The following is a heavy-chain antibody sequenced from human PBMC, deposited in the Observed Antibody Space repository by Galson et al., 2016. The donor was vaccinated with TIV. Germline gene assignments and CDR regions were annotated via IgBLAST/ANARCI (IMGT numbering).Heavy chain of an antibody. J-gene: IGHJ4*02. CDR3: AKDRVKTVFGAGSFDN. CDR1: GFTFTTYA. Sequence: SLRLSCAASGFTFTTYAMNWVRQAPGKGLEWVSSISFTGGSTYYADSVEGRFTVSRDNSKNTVYLQMNRLRTDDTATYFCAKDRVKTVFGAGSFDNWGQGTLVTVSS. V-gene: IGHV3-23*01. CDR2: ISFTGGST. D-gene: IGHD3-3*01.